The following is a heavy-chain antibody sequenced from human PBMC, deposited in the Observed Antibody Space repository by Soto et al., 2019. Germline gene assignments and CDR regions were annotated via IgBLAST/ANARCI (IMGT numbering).Heavy chain of an antibody. CDR3: ARGTRATQYYFYFYGMDV. D-gene: IGHD3-10*01. CDR2: ISHSGTT. CDR1: GGSINSYY. J-gene: IGHJ6*02. V-gene: IGHV4-59*01. Sequence: SETLSLTCTVSGGSINSYYWSWIRQPPGKGLEWIGYISHSGTTSYNPSLRSRLTISLNTSKNQFSLKLRSVTAADTAVYYCARGTRATQYYFYFYGMDVWGQGTTVTVSS.